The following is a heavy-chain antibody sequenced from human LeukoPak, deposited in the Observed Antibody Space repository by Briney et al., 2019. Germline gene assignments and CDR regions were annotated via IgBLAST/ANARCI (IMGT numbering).Heavy chain of an antibody. CDR1: GFSFSNYG. CDR2: IRNDGTSK. V-gene: IGHV3-30*02. CDR3: AKAGYTYGSGWFDP. D-gene: IGHD5-18*01. Sequence: GGSLRLSCAASGFSFSNYGMHWVRQAPGKGLEWVAFIRNDGTSKYYVDLVKGRFSISRDNSRNTLYLQINSLRDDDTAVYYCAKAGYTYGSGWFDPWGQGTLVIVSS. J-gene: IGHJ5*02.